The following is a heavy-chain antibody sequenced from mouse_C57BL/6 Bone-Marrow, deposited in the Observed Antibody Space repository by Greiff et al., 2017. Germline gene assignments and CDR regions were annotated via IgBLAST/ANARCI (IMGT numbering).Heavy chain of an antibody. J-gene: IGHJ3*01. V-gene: IGHV1-50*01. CDR3: VTGPSFAY. CDR2: IDPSDSYT. D-gene: IGHD4-1*01. Sequence: QVQLQQPGAELVKPGASVKLSCKASGYTFTSYWMQWVKQRPGQGLEWIGEIDPSDSYTNYNQKFKGKATLTVDTPSSTAYMQLSSLTSEDSAVYYCVTGPSFAYWGQGTLVTVSA. CDR1: GYTFTSYW.